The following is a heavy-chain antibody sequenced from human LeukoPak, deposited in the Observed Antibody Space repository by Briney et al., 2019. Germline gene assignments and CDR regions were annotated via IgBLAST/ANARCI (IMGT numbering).Heavy chain of an antibody. CDR2: IIPIFGTA. Sequence: SVKVSCKASGGTFSSYAISWVRQAPGQGLEWMGGIIPIFGTANYAQKFQGRVTITADESTSTAYMELSSLRSEDTAVYYCARDGLHRLNGYGGWFDPWGQGTLVTVSS. CDR3: ARDGLHRLNGYGGWFDP. V-gene: IGHV1-69*13. J-gene: IGHJ5*02. D-gene: IGHD4-23*01. CDR1: GGTFSSYA.